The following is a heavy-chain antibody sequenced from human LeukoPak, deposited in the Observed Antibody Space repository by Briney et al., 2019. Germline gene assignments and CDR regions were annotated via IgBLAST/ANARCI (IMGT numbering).Heavy chain of an antibody. CDR2: INSDGSST. D-gene: IGHD5-18*01. J-gene: IGHJ4*02. CDR1: GFTFSSYW. Sequence: GGSLRLSCAASGFTFSSYWMHWVRQAPGKGLVWVSRINSDGSSTSYADSVKGRFTISRDNAKNTLYLQMNSLRAEDTAVYSCARGQGGYSYGPFDYWGQGTLVTVSS. CDR3: ARGQGGYSYGPFDY. V-gene: IGHV3-74*01.